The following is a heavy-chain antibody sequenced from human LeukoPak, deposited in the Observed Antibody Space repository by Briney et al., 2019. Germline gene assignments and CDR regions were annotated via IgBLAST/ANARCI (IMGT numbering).Heavy chain of an antibody. J-gene: IGHJ4*02. CDR2: INPNSGDT. D-gene: IGHD3-10*01. CDR1: GYTFTGYF. CDR3: ASLLWYGSGSSYFDY. Sequence: ASVKVSCKASGYTFTGYFMNWVRQAPGQGLEWMGWINPNSGDTTYAQKFQGRVTMTRDTSISTAYMELSRLRSDDTAVYYCASLLWYGSGSSYFDYWGQGTLVTVSS. V-gene: IGHV1-2*02.